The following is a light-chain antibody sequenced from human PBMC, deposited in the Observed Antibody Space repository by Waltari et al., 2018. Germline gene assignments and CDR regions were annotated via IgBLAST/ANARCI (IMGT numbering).Light chain of an antibody. CDR3: QQSYSVPRGGFA. CDR1: QSVSSN. CDR2: GAS. J-gene: IGKJ3*01. V-gene: IGKV3-15*01. Sequence: EIVMTQSPATLSVSPGERATLSCRASQSVSSNLAWYQQKPGQAPRLLIYGASTRATGIPARFSGSGSGTEFTLTISSLQSEDFAVYYCQQSYSVPRGGFAFGPGTKVDIK.